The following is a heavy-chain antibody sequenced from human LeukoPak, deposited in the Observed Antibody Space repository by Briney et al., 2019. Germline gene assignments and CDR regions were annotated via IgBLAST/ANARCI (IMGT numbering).Heavy chain of an antibody. Sequence: GGSLRLSCAASGFTFDDYGMSWVRQAPGKGLGWVSGINWDGGSTGYAASMKGRFTISRDKAKHSLCLQMNSLRAQHTALYYGARVGYSRSYYFAYCGQGTLVTVSS. J-gene: IGHJ4*02. V-gene: IGHV3-20*04. D-gene: IGHD6-13*01. CDR3: ARVGYSRSYYFAY. CDR2: INWDGGST. CDR1: GFTFDDYG.